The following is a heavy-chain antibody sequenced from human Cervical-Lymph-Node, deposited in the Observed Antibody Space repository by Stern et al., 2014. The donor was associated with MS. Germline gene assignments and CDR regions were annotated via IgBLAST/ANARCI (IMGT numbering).Heavy chain of an antibody. CDR1: GGTSSNLV. Sequence: DQLVQSGAEVKKPASSVKVSCKASGGTSSNLVISWLRQAPGQGLEWVGVIIPVFDTANYAQKFQGRVTITADRSTSTVYLELIGLRSEDTAVYYCAREQGHWFDPWGQGTLVTVSS. V-gene: IGHV1-69*06. CDR2: IIPVFDTA. J-gene: IGHJ5*02. CDR3: AREQGHWFDP.